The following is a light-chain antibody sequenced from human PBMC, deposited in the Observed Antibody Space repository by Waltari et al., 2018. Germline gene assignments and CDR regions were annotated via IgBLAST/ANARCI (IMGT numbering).Light chain of an antibody. V-gene: IGLV1-40*01. CDR3: QSYDISLSGYMI. CDR1: SSNIGAGYD. CDR2: DTN. J-gene: IGLJ2*01. Sequence: QSVLTPPPSVSGAPGLRVTIPCTGSSSNIGAGYDVLWYRRLPGTAPKLLIYDTNNRPAGVPDRFSGSESGTSASLAITGLQAEDEGDYYCQSYDISLSGYMIFGGGTKLTVL.